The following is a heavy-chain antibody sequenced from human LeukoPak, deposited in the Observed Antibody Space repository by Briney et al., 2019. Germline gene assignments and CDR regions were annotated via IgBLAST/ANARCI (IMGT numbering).Heavy chain of an antibody. CDR3: AGGSYTTVYYYDSSGYFYFAY. V-gene: IGHV1-18*01. CDR2: ISAYNGNT. CDR1: GYTFTSYG. J-gene: IGHJ4*02. Sequence: ASVKVSCKASGYTFTSYGISWGRQAPGQGGEWMGWISAYNGNTNYAQKLQGRVTITTDTSTSTSYMDRRSRKSYDTALKYCAGGSYTTVYYYDSSGYFYFAYWGQGTLVTVSS. D-gene: IGHD3-22*01.